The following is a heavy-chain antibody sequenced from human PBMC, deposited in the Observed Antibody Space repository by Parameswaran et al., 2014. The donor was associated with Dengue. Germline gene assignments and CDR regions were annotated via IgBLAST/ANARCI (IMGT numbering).Heavy chain of an antibody. V-gene: IGHV3-23*01. CDR2: IGGGDST. Sequence: RWIRQPPGKGLEWVSAIGGGDSTYYADSVKDRFTISRDNLKSKVFLQMNSLRAEDTAVYYCAKDENSGSSYYGGVYYGMDVWGQGTTVTVSS. D-gene: IGHD1-26*01. CDR3: AKDENSGSSYYGGVYYGMDV. J-gene: IGHJ6*02.